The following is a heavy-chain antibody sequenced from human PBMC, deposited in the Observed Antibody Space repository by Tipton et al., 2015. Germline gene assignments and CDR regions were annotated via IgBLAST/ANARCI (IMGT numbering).Heavy chain of an antibody. V-gene: IGHV4-59*12. CDR3: ACQDYDILTRDYQTVDY. Sequence: TLSLTCTVSGGSISSYYWSWIRQSPGKGLEWIGYISYSGTTNYNPSLKSRVTISVDTSKNQFFLRVTSVTAADTAVYYCACQDYDILTRDYQTVDYWGQGTLVTVSS. CDR2: ISYSGTT. D-gene: IGHD3-9*01. J-gene: IGHJ4*02. CDR1: GGSISSYY.